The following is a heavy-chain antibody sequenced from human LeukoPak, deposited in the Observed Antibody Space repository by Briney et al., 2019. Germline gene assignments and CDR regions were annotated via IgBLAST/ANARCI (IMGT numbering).Heavy chain of an antibody. CDR1: GGSISTSNYY. CDR2: IFYSGST. Sequence: SETLSLTCTVSGGSISTSNYYWGWIRQPPGKGLEWIGNIFYSGSTYYSPSLKSRVTISLDTSRNQFSLKLTSVTAADTAVYYCARRRSGSRSRAFDIWGQGTMVTVSS. J-gene: IGHJ3*02. D-gene: IGHD1-26*01. CDR3: ARRRSGSRSRAFDI. V-gene: IGHV4-39*07.